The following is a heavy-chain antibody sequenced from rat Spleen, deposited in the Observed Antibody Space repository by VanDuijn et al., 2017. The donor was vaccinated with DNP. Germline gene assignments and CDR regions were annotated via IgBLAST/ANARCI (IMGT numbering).Heavy chain of an antibody. CDR3: TTDFERGY. J-gene: IGHJ2*01. CDR1: GFTFSNYY. CDR2: ITYVGGIT. V-gene: IGHV5-20*01. D-gene: IGHD1-11*01. Sequence: EVQLVESGGGLVQPGRSMKLSCAASGFTFSNYYMAWVRQAPTKGLEWVTTITYVGGITYYRDSVKGRFTISRDNAKNTLYLQMDSLRSEDTATYYCTTDFERGYWGQGVMVTVSS.